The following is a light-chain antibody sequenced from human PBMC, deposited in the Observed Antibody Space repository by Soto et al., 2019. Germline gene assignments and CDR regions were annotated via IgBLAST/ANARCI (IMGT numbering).Light chain of an antibody. CDR1: SGHSSYA. V-gene: IGLV4-69*01. CDR3: QTWGTGEV. CDR2: LNSDGSH. Sequence: QSVLTQSPSASASLGASVKLTCTLSSGHSSYAIAWHQQQPEKGPRYLMKLNSDGSHSKGDGIPDRFSGSSSGAERYLTISSHQSEDEADYYCQTWGTGEVFGGGTKLTVL. J-gene: IGLJ3*02.